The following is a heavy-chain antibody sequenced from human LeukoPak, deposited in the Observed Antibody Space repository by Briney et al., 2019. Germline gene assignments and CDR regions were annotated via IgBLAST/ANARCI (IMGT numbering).Heavy chain of an antibody. CDR3: AKDGRGFDP. D-gene: IGHD1-26*01. Sequence: GGSLRLSXAASGFTFNDYTMHWVRQAPGKGLEWVSLISWDGGNTYYADSVKGRFTISRDNSKNSLYLQMNSLRTEDTALYYCAKDGRGFDPWGQGTLVTVSS. J-gene: IGHJ5*02. CDR1: GFTFNDYT. CDR2: ISWDGGNT. V-gene: IGHV3-43*01.